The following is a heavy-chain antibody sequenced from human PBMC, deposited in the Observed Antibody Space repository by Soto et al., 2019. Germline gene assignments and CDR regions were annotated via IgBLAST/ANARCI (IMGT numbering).Heavy chain of an antibody. CDR1: GLTVSSSY. Sequence: GGSLRLSCAASGLTVSSSYMSWVRQSPGKGLQWVSVIYSAGSTYYANSVKGRFTISVDTSKNQFSLKLSSVTAADTAVYYCARHYGRPSHLYFDYWGQGTLVTASS. CDR2: IYSAGST. D-gene: IGHD3-16*01. V-gene: IGHV3-66*04. J-gene: IGHJ4*02. CDR3: ARHYGRPSHLYFDY.